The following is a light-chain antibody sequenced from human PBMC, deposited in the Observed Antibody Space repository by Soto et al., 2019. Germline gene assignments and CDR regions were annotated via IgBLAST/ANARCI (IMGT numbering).Light chain of an antibody. CDR1: ESLLRSDGKTY. Sequence: TQTPVSLSAAPGQPASISCKSSESLLRSDGKTYLSWYLQRPGQPPQLLIHELSSRLSGVPDRFSGSGSGTDFTLRISRVEPEDGGTYYCFQTFSLPLSFGGGTRLDIE. CDR2: ELS. CDR3: FQTFSLPLS. J-gene: IGKJ4*01. V-gene: IGKV2D-29*01.